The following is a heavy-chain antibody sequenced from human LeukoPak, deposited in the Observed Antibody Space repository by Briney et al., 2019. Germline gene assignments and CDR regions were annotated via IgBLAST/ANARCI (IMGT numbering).Heavy chain of an antibody. CDR2: IYPGDFDT. Sequence: GESLKISCKGSGYRFTTYWIGWVRQVPGKGLEWMGIIYPGDFDTRYSPSFQGQVTISADKSISTAYLQWSSLKASDTAIYYCARQGDLVGATLHYFDYWGQGALVTVSS. J-gene: IGHJ4*02. CDR3: ARQGDLVGATLHYFDY. CDR1: GYRFTTYW. D-gene: IGHD1-26*01. V-gene: IGHV5-51*01.